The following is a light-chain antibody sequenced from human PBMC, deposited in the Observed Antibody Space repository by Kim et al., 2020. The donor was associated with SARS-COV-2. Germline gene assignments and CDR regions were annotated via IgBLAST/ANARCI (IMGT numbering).Light chain of an antibody. CDR1: NLGGKS. Sequence: APGKTARITGGGNNLGGKSVNWYQQTPGQAPVVVIYYDNNRPSGVPERFSGSNSGNTATLTISRVEAGDEADYYCQVWDISSDHVVFGGGTQLTVL. CDR2: YDN. V-gene: IGLV3-21*04. CDR3: QVWDISSDHVV. J-gene: IGLJ3*02.